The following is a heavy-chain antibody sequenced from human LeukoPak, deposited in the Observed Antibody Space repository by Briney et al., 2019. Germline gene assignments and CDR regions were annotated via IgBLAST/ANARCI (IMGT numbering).Heavy chain of an antibody. D-gene: IGHD6-6*01. Sequence: SETLSLTCTVSGGSISDYYWSWIRQPPGKGLEWIGYIYYSGSTNYNPSLKSRVTISVDTSKNQFSLKLSSVTAADTAVYYCAREYSSSRGPLYFDYWGQGTLVTVSS. V-gene: IGHV4-59*01. J-gene: IGHJ4*02. CDR3: AREYSSSRGPLYFDY. CDR2: IYYSGST. CDR1: GGSISDYY.